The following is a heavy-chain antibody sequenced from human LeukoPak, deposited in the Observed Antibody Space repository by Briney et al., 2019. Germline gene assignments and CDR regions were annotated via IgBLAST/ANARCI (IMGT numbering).Heavy chain of an antibody. Sequence: SETLSLTCTVSNDSISPLYRGWIRQPPGKGLEFIGYIFYSGTTNFNPPLESRVPLSVDTSKNQFSQRLNSVTAGDTALYYCARGGSAAKYYFDSWGQGTLVTVSS. D-gene: IGHD6-13*01. CDR3: ARGGSAAKYYFDS. J-gene: IGHJ4*02. V-gene: IGHV4-59*11. CDR2: IFYSGTT. CDR1: NDSISPLY.